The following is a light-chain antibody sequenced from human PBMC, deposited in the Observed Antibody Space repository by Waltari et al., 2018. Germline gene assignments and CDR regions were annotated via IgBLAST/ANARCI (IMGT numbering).Light chain of an antibody. CDR3: QQDYNSWT. CDR1: QSVSSSY. J-gene: IGKJ1*01. Sequence: EIAMTQSPATLSLSPGERATLSCRASQSVSSSYLSWYQQKPGQAPRLLIYGASTRATGIPARFSGSGSGTDFTLTISSLQPEDFAVYYCQQDYNSWTFGQGTKVEIK. CDR2: GAS. V-gene: IGKV3D-7*01.